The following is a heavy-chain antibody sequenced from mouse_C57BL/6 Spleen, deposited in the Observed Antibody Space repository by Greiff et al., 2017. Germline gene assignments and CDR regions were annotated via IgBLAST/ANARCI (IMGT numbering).Heavy chain of an antibody. D-gene: IGHD1-1*01. Sequence: VQLQQSGAELVKPGASVKISCKASGYAFSSYWMNWVKQRPGQGLEWIGQIYPGDGDTNYNGKFKGKATLTADKSSSTAYMQLSSLTSEDSAVYCWARTDYGTNYFDYWGQGTTLTVSS. CDR3: ARTDYGTNYFDY. J-gene: IGHJ2*01. CDR2: IYPGDGDT. CDR1: GYAFSSYW. V-gene: IGHV1-80*01.